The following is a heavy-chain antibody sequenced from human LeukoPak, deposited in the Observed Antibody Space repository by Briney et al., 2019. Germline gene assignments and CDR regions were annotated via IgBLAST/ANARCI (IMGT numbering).Heavy chain of an antibody. D-gene: IGHD4-17*01. CDR3: ARDWRNTVSPDY. CDR2: INWNGGST. Sequence: GGSLRLSCAASGFTFDDYAMHWVRQAPGKGLEWVSGINWNGGSTGYADSVKGRFTISRDNAKNTLYLQVNSLRAEDTALYYCARDWRNTVSPDYWGQGTLVTVSS. J-gene: IGHJ4*02. CDR1: GFTFDDYA. V-gene: IGHV3-20*04.